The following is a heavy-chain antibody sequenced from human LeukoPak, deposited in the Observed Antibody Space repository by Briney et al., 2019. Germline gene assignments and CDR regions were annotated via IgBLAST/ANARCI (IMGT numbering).Heavy chain of an antibody. V-gene: IGHV3-64D*06. D-gene: IGHD6-19*01. CDR2: ISSDGGNT. CDR3: YKSDVGWLAWFGYVDL. Sequence: GGSLRLSCSASGLNFRSYAMYWVRQAPGKGLEYVSSISSDGGNTKYADSVKGRFTISRDNSKNTLYFQMSSLKVEDTAVYYLYKSDVGWLAWFGYVDLWGRGTLVTVSS. CDR1: GLNFRSYA. J-gene: IGHJ2*01.